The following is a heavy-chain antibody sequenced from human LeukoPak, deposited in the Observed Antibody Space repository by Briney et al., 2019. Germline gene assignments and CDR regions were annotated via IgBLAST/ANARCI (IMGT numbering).Heavy chain of an antibody. D-gene: IGHD3-10*01. CDR3: AKDMGYYYGSEPYPPENDY. J-gene: IGHJ4*02. V-gene: IGHV3-30*18. CDR1: EFSFSRYG. CDR2: VSCEGSNK. Sequence: GGSLRLSCAAYEFSFSRYGMHWVRQAPGNGREGAAVVSCEGSNKYYADSVKGRFTISRDNSKNTLSLQMNSLRAEDTAVYYCAKDMGYYYGSEPYPPENDYWGQGTLVTVSS.